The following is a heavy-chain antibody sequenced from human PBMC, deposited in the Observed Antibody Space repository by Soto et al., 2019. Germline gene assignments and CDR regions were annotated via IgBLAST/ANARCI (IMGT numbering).Heavy chain of an antibody. D-gene: IGHD3-3*01. V-gene: IGHV3-72*01. CDR2: SRNRVKSHTT. CDR1: GFTFSDHS. Sequence: EVQLVESGGGLVQPGGSLRLSCAASGFTFSDHSMDWVRQAPGKGLEWVARSRNRVKSHTTECAASGKGRFTISRYESTSSLYQKTNSLKIEDTAVYYCTRGLLGGAPSYTFHGMDVWGQGTTVTVSS. J-gene: IGHJ6*01. CDR3: TRGLLGGAPSYTFHGMDV.